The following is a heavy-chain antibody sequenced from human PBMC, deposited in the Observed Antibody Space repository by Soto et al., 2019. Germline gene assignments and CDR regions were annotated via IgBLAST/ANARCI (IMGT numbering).Heavy chain of an antibody. V-gene: IGHV4-39*01. CDR1: GVSIRSSSYY. CDR3: AGSDPHSSSLPPYYYYNGMDV. Sequence: QLQLQESGPGLVKPSDTLSLTCTVSGVSIRSSSYYWGWIRQPPGKGLEWIGSIYYSGSTYYNPSIKSRVTIALDTSKNQCSLELSSVAAADTAVYYCAGSDPHSSSLPPYYYYNGMDVWGQGSTVIVSS. D-gene: IGHD3-22*01. J-gene: IGHJ6*02. CDR2: IYYSGST.